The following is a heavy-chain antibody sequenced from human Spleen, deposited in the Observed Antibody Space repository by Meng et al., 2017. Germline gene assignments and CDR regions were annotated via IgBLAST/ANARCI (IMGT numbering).Heavy chain of an antibody. CDR3: AKHGSGSLMAIGDY. CDR1: GFTFDDYG. Sequence: GESLKISCAASGFTFDDYGMSWVRQAPGKGLEWVSGINWNGGSPGYADSVKGRFTISRDNAKNSLNLPMNSLRAEDTALYYCAKHGSGSLMAIGDYWGQGTLVTVSS. J-gene: IGHJ4*02. CDR2: INWNGGSP. D-gene: IGHD3-10*01. V-gene: IGHV3-20*04.